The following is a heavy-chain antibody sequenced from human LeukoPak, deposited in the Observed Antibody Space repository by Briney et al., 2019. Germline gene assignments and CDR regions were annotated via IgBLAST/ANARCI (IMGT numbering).Heavy chain of an antibody. J-gene: IGHJ4*02. V-gene: IGHV1-18*01. CDR1: GYTFSNFG. CDR2: ISAYNGNT. CDR3: ARDFYGSGTYYKN. Sequence: ASVKVSCKTSGYTFSNFGINWVRQAPGQGLEWMGWISAYNGNTNYAQKFQGRVTMTTDTSTSTAYMELRSLRSDDTAVYYCARDFYGSGTYYKNWGQGTLVTVSS. D-gene: IGHD3-10*01.